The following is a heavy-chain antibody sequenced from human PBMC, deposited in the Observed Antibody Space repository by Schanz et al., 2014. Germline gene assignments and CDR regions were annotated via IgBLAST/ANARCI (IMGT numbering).Heavy chain of an antibody. V-gene: IGHV3-23*01. Sequence: EVQLLESGGGLVQPGGSLRLSCSASGFTFSTYAMSWVRQAPGKGLEWVSAINGNGGSTYDADSVKGRFTISRDNSKNTLYLQMNSLRADDTAVYYCARDLLVSHYDFWSGNDYWGQGTLVTVSS. CDR2: INGNGGST. J-gene: IGHJ4*02. CDR1: GFTFSTYA. CDR3: ARDLLVSHYDFWSGNDY. D-gene: IGHD3-3*01.